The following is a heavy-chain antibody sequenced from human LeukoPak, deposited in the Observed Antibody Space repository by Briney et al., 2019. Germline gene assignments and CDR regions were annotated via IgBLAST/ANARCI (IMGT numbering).Heavy chain of an antibody. CDR1: GFTFNNYA. CDR2: ISGSGDNT. Sequence: GGSLRLSCTASGFTFNNYAMCWVRQAPGKGPEWVSCISGSGDNTYYADSVKGRFTISRDNSKNTLYLQMNSLRAEDTAVYYCAKDPHFWSGYFDYWGQGTLVTVSS. D-gene: IGHD3-3*02. V-gene: IGHV3-23*01. CDR3: AKDPHFWSGYFDY. J-gene: IGHJ4*02.